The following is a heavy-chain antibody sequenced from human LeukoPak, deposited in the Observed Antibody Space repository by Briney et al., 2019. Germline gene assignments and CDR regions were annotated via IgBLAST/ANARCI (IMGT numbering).Heavy chain of an antibody. CDR3: ARVGYNSGWYEY. CDR1: GFTFSIYG. Sequence: PGTSLRLSCAASGFTFSIYGMHWVRQAPGKGLEFVAGIWEDGTNIHYADSVKGRLTISRDNSKNTLYLQMNSLRAEDTAVYFCARVGYNSGWYEYWGQGTLVTVSS. CDR2: IWEDGTNI. D-gene: IGHD6-19*01. V-gene: IGHV3-33*01. J-gene: IGHJ4*02.